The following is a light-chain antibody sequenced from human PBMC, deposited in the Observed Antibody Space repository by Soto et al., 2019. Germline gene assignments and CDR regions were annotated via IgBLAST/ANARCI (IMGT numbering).Light chain of an antibody. CDR3: QQFNSYPII. CDR1: QDIRGA. CDR2: DVS. J-gene: IGKJ5*01. Sequence: AIQVTQSPSSLSASVGDRVTITCRASQDIRGALAWYHQKPGKAPKLLIFDVSTLETGDPARFSGGGSGTEFTLTISSLQPEDFGTYFCQQFNSYPIIFGHGTRLEIK. V-gene: IGKV1-13*02.